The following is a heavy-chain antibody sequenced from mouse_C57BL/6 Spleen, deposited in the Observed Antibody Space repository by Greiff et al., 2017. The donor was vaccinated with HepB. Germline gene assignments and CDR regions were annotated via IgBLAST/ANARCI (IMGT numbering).Heavy chain of an antibody. CDR2: IDPSDSYT. CDR1: GYTFTSYW. J-gene: IGHJ2*01. D-gene: IGHD1-1*01. CDR3: ARRAVVFDY. V-gene: IGHV1-50*01. Sequence: VQLQQPGAELVKPGASVKLSCKASGYTFTSYWMQWVKQRPGQGLEWIGEIDPSDSYTNYNQKFKGKATLTVDTSSSTASMQLSSLTSEDSAVYYCARRAVVFDYWGQGTTLTVSS.